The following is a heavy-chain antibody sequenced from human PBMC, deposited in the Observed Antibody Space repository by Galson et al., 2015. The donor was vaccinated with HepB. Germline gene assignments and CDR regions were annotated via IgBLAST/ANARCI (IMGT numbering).Heavy chain of an antibody. D-gene: IGHD2-15*01. Sequence: SLRLSCAASGFTFSNVWMSWVRQAPGKGLEWVGRIKRKLDGGKADYAAHVQGRITISRDDAKNTVYLQMNSLKTEDTAVYYCATSADDSWGQGTLVTVSS. CDR2: IKRKLDGGKA. CDR3: ATSADDS. J-gene: IGHJ4*02. CDR1: GFTFSNVW. V-gene: IGHV3-15*01.